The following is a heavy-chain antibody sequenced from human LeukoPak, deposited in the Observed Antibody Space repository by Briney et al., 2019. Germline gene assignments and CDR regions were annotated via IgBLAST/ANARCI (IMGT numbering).Heavy chain of an antibody. CDR1: GFTFSSFA. D-gene: IGHD3-10*01. CDR2: FSGSGGST. V-gene: IGHV3-23*01. Sequence: GGSLRLSCAASGFTFSSFAMSWVRRAPGKGLEWVSGFSGSGGSTYYADSVKGRFTISRDNSKNTLYLQMNSLRAEDTALYYCARGLRGVIYDAFHIWGQGTMVTVSS. CDR3: ARGLRGVIYDAFHI. J-gene: IGHJ3*02.